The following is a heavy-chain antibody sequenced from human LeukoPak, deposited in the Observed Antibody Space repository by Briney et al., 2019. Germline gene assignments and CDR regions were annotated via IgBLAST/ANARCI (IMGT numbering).Heavy chain of an antibody. Sequence: SETPSLTCAVYGGSFSGYYWSWIRQPPGKGLEWIGEINHSGSTNYNPSLKSRVTISVDTSKNQFSLKLSSVTAADTAVYYCASTARPGSYLDYWGQGTLVTVSS. D-gene: IGHD6-6*01. CDR2: INHSGST. V-gene: IGHV4-34*01. CDR3: ASTARPGSYLDY. J-gene: IGHJ4*02. CDR1: GGSFSGYY.